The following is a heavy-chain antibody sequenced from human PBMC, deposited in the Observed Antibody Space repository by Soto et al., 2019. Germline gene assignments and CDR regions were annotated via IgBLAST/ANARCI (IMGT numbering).Heavy chain of an antibody. CDR2: IIPIFGTA. Sequence: RASVKVSCKASGGTFSSYAISWVRQAPGQGLEWMGGIIPIFGTANYAQKFQGRVTITADKSTSTAYMELSSLRSEDTAVYYCARVSKQQLVRGGYYYGMDVWGQGTTVTVS. D-gene: IGHD6-13*01. CDR3: ARVSKQQLVRGGYYYGMDV. CDR1: GGTFSSYA. J-gene: IGHJ6*02. V-gene: IGHV1-69*06.